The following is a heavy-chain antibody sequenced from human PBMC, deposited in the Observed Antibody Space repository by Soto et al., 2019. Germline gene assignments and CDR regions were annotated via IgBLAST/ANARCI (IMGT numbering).Heavy chain of an antibody. Sequence: QVQLVQSGAEVKKPGSSVKVSCKASGGTFSSYAISWVRQAPGQGLEWMGVIIPIFGTANYAQKFQGRVTITADESTSSAYMELSSLRSEDTAVYYCARDRTQGIAAAGFDYWGQGPLVTVSS. V-gene: IGHV1-69*01. CDR3: ARDRTQGIAAAGFDY. CDR2: IIPIFGTA. CDR1: GGTFSSYA. J-gene: IGHJ4*02. D-gene: IGHD6-13*01.